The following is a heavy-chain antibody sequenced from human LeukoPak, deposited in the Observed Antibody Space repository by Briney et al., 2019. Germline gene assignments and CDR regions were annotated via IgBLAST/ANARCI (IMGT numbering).Heavy chain of an antibody. CDR1: GYTFTYYY. V-gene: IGHV1-2*02. CDR2: INPNSGGT. CDR3: ARTMRYCSGGSCYAEGSYGMDV. D-gene: IGHD2-15*01. J-gene: IGHJ6*02. Sequence: ASVKVSCKASGYTFTYYYIHRVRQAPGQGLEWMGWINPNSGGTNYAQKFQGRVTMTRDTSISTAYMELSRLRSDDTAVYYCARTMRYCSGGSCYAEGSYGMDVWGQGTTVTVSS.